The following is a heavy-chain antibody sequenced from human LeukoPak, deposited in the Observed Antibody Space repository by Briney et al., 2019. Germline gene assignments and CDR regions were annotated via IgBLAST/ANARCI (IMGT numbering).Heavy chain of an antibody. J-gene: IGHJ6*03. D-gene: IGHD1-1*01. CDR1: GGSISSYY. V-gene: IGHV4-4*07. CDR3: ARERVRAIYYYYYMDV. Sequence: SETLSLTCTVSGGSISSYYWSWIRQPAGKGLEWIGRIYTSGSTNYNPSLKSRVTMSVDTSKNQFSLKLSSVTAADTAVYYCARERVRAIYYYYYMDVWGKGTTVTVSS. CDR2: IYTSGST.